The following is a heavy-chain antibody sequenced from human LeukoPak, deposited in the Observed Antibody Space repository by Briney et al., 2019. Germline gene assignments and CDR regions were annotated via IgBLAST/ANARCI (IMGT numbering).Heavy chain of an antibody. CDR2: INSDGSIT. D-gene: IGHD5-18*01. CDR1: GFTFTTYW. CDR3: ARDAVDTANAV. Sequence: GGSLRLSCAASGFTFTTYWMHWVRQAPGKGLVWVSHINSDGSITSYANSVKGRFTISRDNAKNTLYLQMNSLRAEDTAVYYCARDAVDTANAVWGQGTTVTVSS. J-gene: IGHJ6*02. V-gene: IGHV3-74*01.